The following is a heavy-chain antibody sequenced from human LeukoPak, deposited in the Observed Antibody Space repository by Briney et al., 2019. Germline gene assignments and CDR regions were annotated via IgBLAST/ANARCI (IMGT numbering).Heavy chain of an antibody. Sequence: PGGSLRLSCAASGFTFSNYAMCWVRQAPGKGLEWVSGISGSGGSTYYADSVKGRFTISRDFSKNTLHLQMNSLRAEDTAVYYCAKDLTVTITYGFDVWGQGTTVTVSS. J-gene: IGHJ6*02. CDR1: GFTFSNYA. V-gene: IGHV3-23*01. CDR2: ISGSGGST. CDR3: AKDLTVTITYGFDV. D-gene: IGHD4-17*01.